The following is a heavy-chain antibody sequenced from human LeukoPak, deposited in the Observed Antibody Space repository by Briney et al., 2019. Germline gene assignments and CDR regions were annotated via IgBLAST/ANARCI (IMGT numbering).Heavy chain of an antibody. CDR3: AKDSKYGDYSGRYGMDV. J-gene: IGHJ6*02. D-gene: IGHD4-17*01. CDR1: GFTFDDYA. V-gene: IGHV3-43D*03. CDR2: ISWDGGST. Sequence: PGGSLRLSCAASGFTFDDYAMHWVRQAPGKGLEWVSLISWDGGSTYYADSVKGRFTISRDNSKNSLYLQMNSLRAEDTALYYCAKDSKYGDYSGRYGMDVWGQGTTVTVSS.